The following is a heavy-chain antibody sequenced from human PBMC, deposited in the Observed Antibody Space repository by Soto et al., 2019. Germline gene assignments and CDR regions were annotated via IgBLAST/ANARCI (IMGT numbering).Heavy chain of an antibody. CDR2: IYYSGST. J-gene: IGHJ4*02. CDR1: GGSISSYY. Sequence: SETLSLTCTVSGGSISSYYWSWIRQPPGKGLEWIGYIYYSGSTNYNPSLKSRVTISVDTSKNQFSLKLSSVTAADTAVYYCARSVRYYDSSGYYRLFDDWGQGTLVTVSS. V-gene: IGHV4-59*01. CDR3: ARSVRYYDSSGYYRLFDD. D-gene: IGHD3-22*01.